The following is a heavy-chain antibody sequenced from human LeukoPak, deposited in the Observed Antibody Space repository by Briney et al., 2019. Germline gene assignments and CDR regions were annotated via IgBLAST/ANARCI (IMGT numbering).Heavy chain of an antibody. CDR2: IRYGGSNK. CDR1: GFTFSIYV. Sequence: GGSLRHSCSASGFTFSIYVMLWLRQAPGKALEWGAFIRYGGSNKYYADSVKGRFTTCRDNSKNTLYLQMNSLRAEDTAVYYCAKDAEHSSGWYGSDFDYWGQGTLVTVSS. J-gene: IGHJ4*02. V-gene: IGHV3-30*02. D-gene: IGHD6-19*01. CDR3: AKDAEHSSGWYGSDFDY.